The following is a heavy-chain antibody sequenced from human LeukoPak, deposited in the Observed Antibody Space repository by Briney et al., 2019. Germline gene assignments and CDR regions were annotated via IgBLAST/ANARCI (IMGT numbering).Heavy chain of an antibody. CDR1: GFAFSTYA. J-gene: IGHJ4*02. CDR2: ISTSGRAT. D-gene: IGHD5/OR15-5a*01. V-gene: IGHV3-23*01. Sequence: GGSLRLSCAASGFAFSTYAMTWVRQAPEKGLQWVSTISTSGRATYYADSVEGRFTISRDNSKNTLYLQMNSLRADDTAVYYCAKARGSSVYEQFHYWGQGTQVTVSP. CDR3: AKARGSSVYEQFHY.